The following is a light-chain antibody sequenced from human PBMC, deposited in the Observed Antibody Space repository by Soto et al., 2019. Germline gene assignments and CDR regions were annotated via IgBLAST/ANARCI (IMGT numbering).Light chain of an antibody. CDR1: QSVSSSY. J-gene: IGKJ2*01. V-gene: IGKV3-20*01. CDR2: GAS. CDR3: QQYGSSPLYT. Sequence: DIVLTQSPGTLSLSPGERATLSCRASQSVSSSYLAWYQQKPGQAPRLLIYGASSRATGIPDRFSGSGSGTDVTLTISSLEPEDFAVYYCQQYGSSPLYTFGQGTKLEIK.